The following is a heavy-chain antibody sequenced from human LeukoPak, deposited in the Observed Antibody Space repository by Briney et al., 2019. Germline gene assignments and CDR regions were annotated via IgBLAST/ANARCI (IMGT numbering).Heavy chain of an antibody. CDR3: AKGSSGYFADL. CDR1: GFIFNNYG. J-gene: IGHJ5*02. V-gene: IGHV3-23*01. CDR2: ISNDGGGT. Sequence: GGSLRLSCAASGFIFNNYGLIWVRQAPGKGLEWVSAISNDGGGTQYADFVEGRCTISRDNSKNTLFLQMSSLGAEDTALYYCAKGSSGYFADLWGQGTLVTVSS. D-gene: IGHD3-22*01.